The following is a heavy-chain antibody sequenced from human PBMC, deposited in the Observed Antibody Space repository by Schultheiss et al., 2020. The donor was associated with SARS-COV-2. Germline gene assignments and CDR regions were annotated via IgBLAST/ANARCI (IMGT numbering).Heavy chain of an antibody. V-gene: IGHV4-59*01. J-gene: IGHJ2*01. CDR3: ARTAAGDFWSVAQNYWYFDL. CDR1: GGSISSYY. Sequence: SETLSLTCTVSGGSISSYYWSWIRQPPGKGLEWIGYIYYSGSTYYNPSLKSRVTISVDTSKNQFSLKLSSVTAADTAVYYCARTAAGDFWSVAQNYWYFDLWGRGTLVTVSS. CDR2: IYYSGST. D-gene: IGHD3-3*01.